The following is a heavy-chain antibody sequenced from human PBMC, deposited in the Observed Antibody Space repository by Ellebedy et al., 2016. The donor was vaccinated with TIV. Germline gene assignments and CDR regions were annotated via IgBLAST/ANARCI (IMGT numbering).Heavy chain of an antibody. V-gene: IGHV3-7*01. D-gene: IGHD6-19*01. Sequence: GGSLSLSCTASGFSFSDYWMHWVRQAPGKGLEWVANIKQDGSEKYYVDSVKGRFTISRDNAKNSLYLQMNSLRAEDTAVYYCARGYSSGWYSSASLDYWGQGTLVTVSS. CDR2: IKQDGSEK. CDR1: GFSFSDYW. J-gene: IGHJ4*02. CDR3: ARGYSSGWYSSASLDY.